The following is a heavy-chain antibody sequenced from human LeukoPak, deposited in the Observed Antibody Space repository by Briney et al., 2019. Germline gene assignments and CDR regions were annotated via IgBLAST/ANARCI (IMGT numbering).Heavy chain of an antibody. Sequence: GSVKVSCKASGYTFTSYGISWVRQAPGQGLEWMGWISTLNGNTNYAQKLQGRVTMKPDTSTTTAYMELRSLRSDDTAVYYCARERQWCDLDYWGQGTLVTLSS. D-gene: IGHD2-15*01. CDR1: GYTFTSYG. CDR2: ISTLNGNT. J-gene: IGHJ4*02. CDR3: ARERQWCDLDY. V-gene: IGHV1-18*01.